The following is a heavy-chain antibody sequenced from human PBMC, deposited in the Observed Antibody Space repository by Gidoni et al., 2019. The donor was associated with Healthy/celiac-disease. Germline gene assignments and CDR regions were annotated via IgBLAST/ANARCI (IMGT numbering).Heavy chain of an antibody. Sequence: QVQLQESGPGLVKPSETLSLTCTVSGGSISSYYWSWIRQPPGKGLEWIGYIYYSGSTNYNPSLKSRVTISVDTSKNQFSLKLSSVTAADTAVYYCASTIFMLHAEYFQHWGQGTLVTVSS. V-gene: IGHV4-59*01. CDR1: GGSISSYY. J-gene: IGHJ1*01. D-gene: IGHD3-16*01. CDR2: IYYSGST. CDR3: ASTIFMLHAEYFQH.